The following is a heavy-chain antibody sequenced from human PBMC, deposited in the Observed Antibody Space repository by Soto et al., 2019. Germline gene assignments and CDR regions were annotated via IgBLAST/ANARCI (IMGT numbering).Heavy chain of an antibody. CDR1: GFTFSSYA. V-gene: IGHV3-23*01. CDR3: AKAASRSGWYTDFDY. D-gene: IGHD6-19*01. CDR2: IPGRGSNT. J-gene: IGHJ4*02. Sequence: EVQLLESGGGLVQPGGSLRLSCEVSGFTFSSYAMSWVRQAPGKGLEWVSAIPGRGSNTYYADSVKGRFTISRDNSKNTLYLLMNRLRAEDTAVYYCAKAASRSGWYTDFDYWGQGTLVTVSS.